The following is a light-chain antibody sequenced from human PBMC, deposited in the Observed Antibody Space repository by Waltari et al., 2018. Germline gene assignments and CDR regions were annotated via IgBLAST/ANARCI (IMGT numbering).Light chain of an antibody. V-gene: IGKV3-20*01. CDR3: QHYERLPAT. CDR1: QSVSRT. Sequence: EIVLTQSPGTLSLSPGERATLSCRASQSVSRTLAWYQQKTGQAPRLLIYGASTRATCIPEMFSGGWAGTYFRLTISRLEPEDVALYYCQHYERLPATFGQGTKVEIK. J-gene: IGKJ1*01. CDR2: GAS.